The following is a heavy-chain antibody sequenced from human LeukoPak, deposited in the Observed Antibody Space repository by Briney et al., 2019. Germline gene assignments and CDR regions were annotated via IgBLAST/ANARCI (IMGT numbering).Heavy chain of an antibody. CDR2: IKQDGSET. D-gene: IGHD6-19*01. CDR1: RFTLSNYW. J-gene: IGHJ4*02. Sequence: GGSLRLSCAASRFTLSNYWMSWVRQAPGKGLEWVANIKQDGSETYYVDSVKGRLTISRDNAKDSLSLQMNSLRAEDTAVYYCARQRGSGCLDYWGQGTLVTVSS. V-gene: IGHV3-7*01. CDR3: ARQRGSGCLDY.